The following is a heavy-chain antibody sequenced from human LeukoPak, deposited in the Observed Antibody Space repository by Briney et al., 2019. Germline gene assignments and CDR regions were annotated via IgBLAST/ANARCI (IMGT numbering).Heavy chain of an antibody. CDR3: ARVYSSSWYSAFDI. CDR2: ISSNGGST. CDR1: GFTFSSYA. V-gene: IGHV3-64*01. Sequence: GGSLRLSCAASGFTFSSYAMSWVRQAPGKGLEYVSAISSNGGSTYYANSVKGRFTISRDNSKNTLYLQMGSLRAEDMAVYYCARVYSSSWYSAFDIWGQGTMVTVSS. D-gene: IGHD6-13*01. J-gene: IGHJ3*02.